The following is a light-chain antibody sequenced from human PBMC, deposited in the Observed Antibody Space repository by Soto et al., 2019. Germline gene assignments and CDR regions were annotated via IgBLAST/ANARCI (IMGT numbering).Light chain of an antibody. V-gene: IGLV2-8*01. CDR3: SSYAGSNNYV. J-gene: IGLJ1*01. CDR1: SSDVGGYKY. Sequence: QSALTQPPSASGSPGQSVTISRTGTSSDVGGYKYVSWYQQHPGKAPKLMIYEVSKRPSGVPDRFSGSKSGNTASLTVSGLQAEDEADYYCSSYAGSNNYVFGTGTKLTVL. CDR2: EVS.